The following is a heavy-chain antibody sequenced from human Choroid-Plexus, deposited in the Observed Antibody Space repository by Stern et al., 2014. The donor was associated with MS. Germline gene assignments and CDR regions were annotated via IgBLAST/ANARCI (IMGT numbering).Heavy chain of an antibody. CDR3: EKDRQDLTYLFDH. J-gene: IGHJ5*02. Sequence: VQLVESGEGVVQPGRPLRLSCVASGFTFGSCAMHWVRQAPGKGLEWVAGVSYDGSNKYYVDSVKGRFTISRDNSQNTLYMQMSSLRPEDTAVYYCEKDRQDLTYLFDHWGQGSLVTVSS. CDR2: VSYDGSNK. CDR1: GFTFGSCA. D-gene: IGHD2-2*01. V-gene: IGHV3-30*18.